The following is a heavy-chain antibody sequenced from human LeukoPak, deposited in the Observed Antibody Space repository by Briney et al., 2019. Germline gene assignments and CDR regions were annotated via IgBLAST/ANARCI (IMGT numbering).Heavy chain of an antibody. CDR1: SDSIPSPY. CDR3: ARHFTVGGNYYFGH. Sequence: PSETLSLTCTVSSDSIPSPYWSWIRQSPGKGLEWIAYISYTGSTWYNPSFKSRVTVSIDTSKNQFSLRLTSVTAADTAVYYCARHFTVGGNYYFGHWDQGTPVTVSS. CDR2: ISYTGST. J-gene: IGHJ4*02. D-gene: IGHD3-10*01. V-gene: IGHV4-59*08.